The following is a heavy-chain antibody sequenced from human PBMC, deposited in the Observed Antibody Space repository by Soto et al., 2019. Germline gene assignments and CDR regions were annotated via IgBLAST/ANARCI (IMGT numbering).Heavy chain of an antibody. Sequence: SETLSLTCTVSGGSISSYYWSWIRQPPGKGLEWIGYIYYSGSTNYNPSLKSRVTISVDTSKNQFSLKLSSVTAADTAVYYCARVATRSYGDYYFDYWGQGTLVTVSS. CDR3: ARVATRSYGDYYFDY. J-gene: IGHJ4*02. CDR1: GGSISSYY. D-gene: IGHD4-17*01. CDR2: IYYSGST. V-gene: IGHV4-59*01.